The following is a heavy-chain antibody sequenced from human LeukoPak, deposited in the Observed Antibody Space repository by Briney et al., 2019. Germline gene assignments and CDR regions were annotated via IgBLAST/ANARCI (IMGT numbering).Heavy chain of an antibody. V-gene: IGHV4-59*01. D-gene: IGHD5-24*01. CDR1: GGSISSYY. Sequence: SETLSLTCTVSGGSISSYYWGWIRQPPGKELEWIGYIYYTGSTNYNPSLKSRVTISVDTSKNQFSLKLSSVTAADTAVYYCARDRGRWLQSPDAFDIWGQGTMVTVSS. J-gene: IGHJ3*02. CDR3: ARDRGRWLQSPDAFDI. CDR2: IYYTGST.